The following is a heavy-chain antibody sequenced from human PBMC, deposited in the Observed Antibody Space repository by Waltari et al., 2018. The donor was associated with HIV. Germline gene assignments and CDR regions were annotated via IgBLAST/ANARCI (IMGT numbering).Heavy chain of an antibody. CDR3: ARGSPYGSGIGGSNPEILDY. CDR2: INPRGST. J-gene: IGHJ4*02. CDR1: GGSFSGYY. Sequence: QVQLQQWGAGLLKPSETLSLTCAVYGGSFSGYYWSWIREPPGKGLEWIGEINPRGSTNYTPSLKSRVTISVDTSKSQFSLKLSSVTAADTAVYYCARGSPYGSGIGGSNPEILDYWGQGTLVTVSS. V-gene: IGHV4-34*01. D-gene: IGHD3-10*01.